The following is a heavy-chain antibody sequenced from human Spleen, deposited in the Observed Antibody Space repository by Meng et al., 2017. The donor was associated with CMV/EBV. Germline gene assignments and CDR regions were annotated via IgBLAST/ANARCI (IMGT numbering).Heavy chain of an antibody. V-gene: IGHV3-49*04. J-gene: IGHJ6*02. Sequence: GESLKISCAACGFTFGDYAMSWVRQAPGKGLEWVGFIRSKGYGGTTEYAASVKSRFTISRDDSKSIADLQMNSLKTEDTAVYYCTTVYYGGNYDFYYGMDVWGQGTTVTVSS. CDR1: GFTFGDYA. D-gene: IGHD4-23*01. CDR3: TTVYYGGNYDFYYGMDV. CDR2: IRSKGYGGTT.